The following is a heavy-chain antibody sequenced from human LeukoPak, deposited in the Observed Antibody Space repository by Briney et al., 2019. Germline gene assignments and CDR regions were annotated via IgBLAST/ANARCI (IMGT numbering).Heavy chain of an antibody. V-gene: IGHV1-2*02. J-gene: IGHJ6*02. CDR3: ARDPDYYYGMDV. CDR2: INPSSGGT. Sequence: ASVKVSCKASGYTFTGYYMHWVRQAPGQGLEWMGWINPSSGGTNYAQKFQGRVTMTRDTSISTAYMELSRLRSDDTAVYYCARDPDYYYGMDVWGQGTTVTVSS. CDR1: GYTFTGYY.